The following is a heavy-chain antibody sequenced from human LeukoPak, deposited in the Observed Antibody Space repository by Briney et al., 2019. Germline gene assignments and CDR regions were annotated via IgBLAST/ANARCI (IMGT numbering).Heavy chain of an antibody. V-gene: IGHV3-30*03. CDR2: ISSDGAAE. D-gene: IGHD3-22*01. Sequence: GGSLRLSCAASGFNFSDYGMNWVRQAPGKGLEWVALISSDGAAEYYADSAKGRFTISRDNAKNTLYLQMSSLRPEDTAVYYCARDSRSRYDTWGYHWFDPWGQGTLVTVSS. CDR1: GFNFSDYG. CDR3: ARDSRSRYDTWGYHWFDP. J-gene: IGHJ5*02.